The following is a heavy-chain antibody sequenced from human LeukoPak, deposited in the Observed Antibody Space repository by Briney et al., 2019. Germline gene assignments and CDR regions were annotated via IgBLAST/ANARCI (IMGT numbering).Heavy chain of an antibody. CDR2: ISSSSSYT. J-gene: IGHJ3*02. D-gene: IGHD3-22*01. V-gene: IGHV3-11*06. CDR1: GFTFGDYY. Sequence: PGGSLRLSCAASGFTFGDYYMSWIRQAPGKGLEWVSYISSSSSYTNYADSVKGRFTISRDNAKNSLYLQMNSLRAEDTAVYYCARDSSYYDSDDAFDIWGQGTMVTVSS. CDR3: ARDSSYYDSDDAFDI.